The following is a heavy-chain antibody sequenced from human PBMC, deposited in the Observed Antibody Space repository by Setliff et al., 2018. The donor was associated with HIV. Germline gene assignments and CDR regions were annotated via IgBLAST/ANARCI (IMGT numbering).Heavy chain of an antibody. V-gene: IGHV3-11*04. CDR1: GFTFSDYY. J-gene: IGHJ4*02. Sequence: GSLRLSCAASGFTFSDYYMNWVPQAPGKGLEWVSSISSSSTIYYADSVKGRFTISRDNAKNSLYLQMNSLRAEDTAVHYCARAGGSDVVGGTSCEGYWGQGALVTVSS. D-gene: IGHD2-2*01. CDR3: ARAGGSDVVGGTSCEGY. CDR2: ISSSSTI.